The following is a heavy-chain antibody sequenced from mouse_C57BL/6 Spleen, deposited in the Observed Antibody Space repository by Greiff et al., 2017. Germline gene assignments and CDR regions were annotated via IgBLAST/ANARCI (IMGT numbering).Heavy chain of an antibody. CDR2: IYPGSGST. Sequence: QVQLKQSGAELVKPGASVKMSCKASGYTFTSYWITWVKQRPGQGLEWIGDIYPGSGSTNYNEKFKSKATLTVDTSSSTAYMQLSSLTSEDSAVXYGARAHYYGSSYLDYFDYWGQGTTLTVSS. CDR3: ARAHYYGSSYLDYFDY. CDR1: GYTFTSYW. V-gene: IGHV1-55*01. J-gene: IGHJ2*01. D-gene: IGHD1-1*01.